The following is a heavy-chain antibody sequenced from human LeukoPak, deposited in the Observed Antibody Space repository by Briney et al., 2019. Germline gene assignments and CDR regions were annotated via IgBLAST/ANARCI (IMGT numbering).Heavy chain of an antibody. Sequence: SETLSLTCAVYGGSFSGYYWSWIRQPPGKGLEWIGEINHSASTNYNPSLKSRVTISVDTAKNQFSLKLSSVPAADTAVYYCARSFITRSIWFDPWGQGTLVTVS. CDR1: GGSFSGYY. D-gene: IGHD3-22*01. V-gene: IGHV4-34*01. CDR3: ARSFITRSIWFDP. CDR2: INHSAST. J-gene: IGHJ5*02.